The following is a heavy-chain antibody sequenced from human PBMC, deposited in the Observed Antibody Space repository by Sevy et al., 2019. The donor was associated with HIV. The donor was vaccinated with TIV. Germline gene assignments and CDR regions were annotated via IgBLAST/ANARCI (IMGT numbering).Heavy chain of an antibody. J-gene: IGHJ6*02. CDR1: GFSFSNYW. D-gene: IGHD2-2*01. CDR2: IKRDGSEK. V-gene: IGHV3-7*03. Sequence: GSLRLSCAASGFSFSNYWMSWVRQAPGKGREWVANIKRDGSEKYYVASVKGRFTISRDNAKTSLFLQMNSLRGEDTAVYYCARDCSSASCLWGMDVWGQGTTVTVSS. CDR3: ARDCSSASCLWGMDV.